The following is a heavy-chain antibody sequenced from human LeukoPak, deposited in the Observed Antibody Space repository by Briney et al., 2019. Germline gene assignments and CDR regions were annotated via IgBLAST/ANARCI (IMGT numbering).Heavy chain of an antibody. J-gene: IGHJ3*02. V-gene: IGHV4-34*01. Sequence: SETLSLTCAVYGGSFSGFYWSWIRQPPGKGLEWIGEINHSGSTNYNPSLKSRVTISVDTSENQFSLKLSSVTAADTAVYYCASGSVVLEIWGQGTMVTVSS. D-gene: IGHD2-15*01. CDR2: INHSGST. CDR1: GGSFSGFY. CDR3: ASGSVVLEI.